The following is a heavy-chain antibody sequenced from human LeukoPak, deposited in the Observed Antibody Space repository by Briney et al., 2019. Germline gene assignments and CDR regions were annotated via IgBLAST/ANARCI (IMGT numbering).Heavy chain of an antibody. D-gene: IGHD5-18*01. J-gene: IGHJ5*02. V-gene: IGHV1-2*02. CDR2: INPNSGGT. CDR3: ARDIVMVTYWFDP. CDR1: GFSVRNYY. Sequence: ASVKLSCTASGFSVRNYYMHWVRQAPGQGLELMGWINPNSGGTNYAQKFQGRVTMTRDTSISTAYMELSRLRSDDTAVYYCARDIVMVTYWFDPWGQGTLVTVSS.